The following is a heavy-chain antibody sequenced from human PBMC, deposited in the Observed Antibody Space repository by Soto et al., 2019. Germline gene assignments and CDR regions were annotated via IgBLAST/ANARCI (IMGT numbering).Heavy chain of an antibody. J-gene: IGHJ6*02. Sequence: SETLSLSCTVSGGSISSVGYYWRWIRQPPGKGLVWIGYIYYSGSTYYNASLKSRVTRSLDTSKNQFSLKLSSLTAADTAVYYCARDRQLVHASGYYYYGMDVWGQGTTVTVSS. CDR2: IYYSGST. CDR3: ARDRQLVHASGYYYYGMDV. CDR1: GGSISSVGYY. V-gene: IGHV4-30-4*01. D-gene: IGHD6-6*01.